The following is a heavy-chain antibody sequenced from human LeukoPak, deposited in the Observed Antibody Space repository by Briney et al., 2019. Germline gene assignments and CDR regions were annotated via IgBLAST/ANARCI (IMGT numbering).Heavy chain of an antibody. CDR3: ARRRDCGGDCYPFDY. CDR2: IYYSGRT. J-gene: IGHJ4*02. CDR1: GGSISSYF. Sequence: PSETLSLTCTVSGGSISSYFWSWIRQPPGKGLKWIGYIYYSGRTNYNPPLKSRVTISVDTSKNQFSLRLSSVTAADTAVYYCARRRDCGGDCYPFDYWGQGTLVTVSS. V-gene: IGHV4-59*08. D-gene: IGHD2-21*02.